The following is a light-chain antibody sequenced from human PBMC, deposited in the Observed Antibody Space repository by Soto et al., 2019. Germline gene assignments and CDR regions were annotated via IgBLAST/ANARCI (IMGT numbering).Light chain of an antibody. CDR3: MIWHSGAWV. CDR2: YKSDSDK. J-gene: IGLJ3*02. V-gene: IGLV5-45*01. CDR1: SGINVGSYR. Sequence: QSVLTQPASLSASPGASASLTCTLRSGINVGSYRIYWYQQKTGSPPQYLLRYKSDSDKQQGSGVPSRFSGSKDASANAGILLSSGLQAEDEADYPCMIWHSGAWVFGGGTKLTVL.